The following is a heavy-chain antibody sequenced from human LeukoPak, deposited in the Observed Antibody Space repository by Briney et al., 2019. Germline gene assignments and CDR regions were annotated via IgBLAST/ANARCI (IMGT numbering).Heavy chain of an antibody. CDR1: GFIFSNYG. Sequence: PGGSLRLSCSASGFIFSNYGMYWVRQAPGKGLEFVSAISSDGDNTFYADSVKGRFTISRDNAKNSLYLQMNSLRAEDTAVYYCARDQGLLVVAGRFGYWGQGTLVTVSS. CDR2: ISSDGDNT. V-gene: IGHV3-64*04. D-gene: IGHD6-19*01. J-gene: IGHJ4*02. CDR3: ARDQGLLVVAGRFGY.